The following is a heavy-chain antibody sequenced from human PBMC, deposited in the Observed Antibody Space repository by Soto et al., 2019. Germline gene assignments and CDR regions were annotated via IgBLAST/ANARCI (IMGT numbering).Heavy chain of an antibody. Sequence: GGSLRLSCAASGFSFSTYVMHWVRQAPGKGLEWVAGTWYDGIDKYYADSVSGRFTISRDNSEKTLYLQMSSLRADDTAIYYCAKDLSSSVDGFDIWGQGTKVTVSS. D-gene: IGHD6-13*01. J-gene: IGHJ3*02. V-gene: IGHV3-33*06. CDR2: TWYDGIDK. CDR1: GFSFSTYV. CDR3: AKDLSSSVDGFDI.